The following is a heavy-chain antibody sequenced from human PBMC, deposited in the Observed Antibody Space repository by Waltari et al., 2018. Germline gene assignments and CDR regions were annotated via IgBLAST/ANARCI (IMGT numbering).Heavy chain of an antibody. J-gene: IGHJ3*02. CDR1: GGTCSSHA. CDR3: AGRFKQQLVSQAFDI. Sequence: QAQLLQSAAEVKKPGSSVKASRKDSGGTCSSHATSRPRQAPGQGLEWMGGIIPIFGTANYAQKFQGRVTITADKSTRTAYMELSSLRSEDTAVYYCAGRFKQQLVSQAFDIWGQGTMVTVSS. V-gene: IGHV1-69*14. CDR2: IIPIFGTA. D-gene: IGHD6-13*01.